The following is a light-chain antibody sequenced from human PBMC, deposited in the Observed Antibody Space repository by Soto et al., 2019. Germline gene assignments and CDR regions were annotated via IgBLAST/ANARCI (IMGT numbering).Light chain of an antibody. J-gene: IGKJ4*01. CDR2: DAA. CDR3: QHRRNWPLT. V-gene: IGKV3-11*01. CDR1: QSIYTY. Sequence: EIVLTQSPATLSLSPGERATLSCRASQSIYTYLAWYQQKPGQAPRLLIYDAANRVTGIPARFSGSGSGTDFTLSISSLEPEDFAVYYCQHRRNWPLTFGGGTRVEIK.